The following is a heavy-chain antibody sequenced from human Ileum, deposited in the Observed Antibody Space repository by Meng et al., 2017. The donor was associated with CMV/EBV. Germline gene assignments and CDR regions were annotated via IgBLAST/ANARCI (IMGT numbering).Heavy chain of an antibody. V-gene: IGHV4-30-4*08. CDR3: SRISVAALGNLFDP. Sequence: LLPEAGPVLVKPSPTLSPSCTDACASIISGDYYWSWILQPPGKDLEWIIYIIYHGNTYYNPSLNNRVIISIDTPRNQFFLKVDSVTAADTAVYYFSRISVAALGNLFDPWGHGTLVTVSS. D-gene: IGHD6-13*01. CDR2: IIYHGNT. CDR1: CASIISGDYY. J-gene: IGHJ5*02.